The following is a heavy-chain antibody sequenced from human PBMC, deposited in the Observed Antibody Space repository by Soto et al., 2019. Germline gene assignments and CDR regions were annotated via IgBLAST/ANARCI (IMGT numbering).Heavy chain of an antibody. Sequence: QVQLVQSGAEVKKPGASVKVSCKASGYTFTNFGISWVRQAPGQGLEWMGWISAYNGNTNYAQKFQGRVTMTTDTSTSPAYLEVRSLGFDDTAVYYCARGGTPIDSGGQGTLVTVSS. CDR1: GYTFTNFG. J-gene: IGHJ4*02. D-gene: IGHD3-16*01. CDR3: ARGGTPIDS. V-gene: IGHV1-18*01. CDR2: ISAYNGNT.